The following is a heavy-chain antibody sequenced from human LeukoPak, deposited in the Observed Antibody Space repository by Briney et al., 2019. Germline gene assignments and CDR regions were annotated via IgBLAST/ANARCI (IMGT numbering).Heavy chain of an antibody. CDR2: IYYSGST. CDR3: ARHIVVVPAAMSSSWFDP. Sequence: PSETLSLTCTVSGGSISSSSYYWGWIRQPPGKGLEWIGSIYYSGSTYYNPSLKSRVTISVDTSKNQFSLKLSSVTAADTAVYYCARHIVVVPAAMSSSWFDPWGQGTLVTVSS. CDR1: GGSISSSSYY. J-gene: IGHJ5*02. V-gene: IGHV4-39*01. D-gene: IGHD2-2*01.